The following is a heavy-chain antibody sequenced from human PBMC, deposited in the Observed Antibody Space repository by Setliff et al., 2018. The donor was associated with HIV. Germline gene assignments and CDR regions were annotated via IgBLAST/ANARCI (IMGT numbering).Heavy chain of an antibody. CDR3: ARGAWYTSGWHSSRYMDV. CDR2: ENPKSGNT. V-gene: IGHV1-8*02. CDR1: GGTFSNYA. J-gene: IGHJ6*03. D-gene: IGHD6-25*01. Sequence: AASVKVSCKASGGTFSNYAISWVRQATGQGLEWMGWENPKSGNTGYAQKFQGRVIMTRDTSISTVYMELRSLRSEDTAVYYCARGAWYTSGWHSSRYMDVWGKGTTVTVSS.